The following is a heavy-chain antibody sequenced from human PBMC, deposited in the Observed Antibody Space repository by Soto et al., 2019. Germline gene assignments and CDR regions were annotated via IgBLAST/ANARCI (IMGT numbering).Heavy chain of an antibody. CDR2: ISGSGGST. CDR3: AKTRDYGGKSGVLDY. J-gene: IGHJ4*02. CDR1: GFTFSSYA. V-gene: IGHV3-23*01. D-gene: IGHD4-17*01. Sequence: EVQLLESGGGLVQPGGSLRLSCAVSGFTFSSYAMSWVRQAPGKGLEWVSAISGSGGSTYYADSVKGRFTISRDNSKNTLYLQMNSLRAEDTAVYYCAKTRDYGGKSGVLDYWGQGTLVTVSS.